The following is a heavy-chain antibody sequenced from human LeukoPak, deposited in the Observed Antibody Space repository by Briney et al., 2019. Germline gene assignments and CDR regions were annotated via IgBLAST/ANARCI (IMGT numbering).Heavy chain of an antibody. Sequence: SETLSLTCIVSGGSISSGGYYWSWIRQPPGKGLEWIGYIYYGGSTNYNPSLKSRVTISVDTSKNQFSLKLSSVTAADTAVYYCARRGSGATVGAFDYWGQGTLVTVSS. V-gene: IGHV4-61*08. CDR3: ARRGSGATVGAFDY. CDR1: GGSISSGGYY. J-gene: IGHJ4*02. D-gene: IGHD4-23*01. CDR2: IYYGGST.